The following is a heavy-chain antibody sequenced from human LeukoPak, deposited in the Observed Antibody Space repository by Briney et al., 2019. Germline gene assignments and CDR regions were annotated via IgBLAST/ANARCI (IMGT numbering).Heavy chain of an antibody. CDR3: AIGAGPFDY. CDR2: ISYTGTYI. Sequence: GGSLRLSCAASAFSLNAYNMNWVRQAPGKGLEWVSSISYTGTYIYYADSVKGRFTISRDNAQNSLYLQMNSLRAADTGVYYCAIGAGPFDYWGQGTLVTVSS. J-gene: IGHJ4*02. V-gene: IGHV3-21*01. CDR1: AFSLNAYN.